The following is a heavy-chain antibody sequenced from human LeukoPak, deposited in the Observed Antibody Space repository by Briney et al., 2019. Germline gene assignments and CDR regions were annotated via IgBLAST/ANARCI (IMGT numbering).Heavy chain of an antibody. CDR1: GHTFTSYA. D-gene: IGHD2-2*02. J-gene: IGHJ5*02. CDR2: INAGNGNT. V-gene: IGHV1-3*01. CDR3: AREDGRYCSSTSCYSQVFDP. Sequence: ASVKVSCKASGHTFTSYAMHWVRQAPGQRLEWMGWINAGNGNTKYSQKFQGRVTITADESTSTAYMELSSLRSEDTAVYYCAREDGRYCSSTSCYSQVFDPWGQGTLVTVSS.